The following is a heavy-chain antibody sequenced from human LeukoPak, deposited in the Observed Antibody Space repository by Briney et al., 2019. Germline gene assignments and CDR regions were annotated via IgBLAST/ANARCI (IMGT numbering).Heavy chain of an antibody. D-gene: IGHD2-21*02. V-gene: IGHV3-30*03. Sequence: PGGSLRLSCAASGFTFSSYGMHWVRQAPGKGLEWVAVISYDGSNKYYADSVKGRFTISRDNSKNTLYLQMNSLRTEDTAVYYCASFEGGQVETKYFDYWGQGTLVTVSS. CDR2: ISYDGSNK. J-gene: IGHJ4*02. CDR3: ASFEGGQVETKYFDY. CDR1: GFTFSSYG.